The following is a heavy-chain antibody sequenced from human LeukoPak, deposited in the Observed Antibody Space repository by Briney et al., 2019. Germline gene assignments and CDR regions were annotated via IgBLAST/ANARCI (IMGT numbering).Heavy chain of an antibody. J-gene: IGHJ4*02. D-gene: IGHD4-11*01. CDR3: ARTFYSNCFDY. V-gene: IGHV1-2*02. CDR2: INPNSGGT. CDR1: GYTFTGYY. Sequence: ASVKVSCKASGYTFTGYYMHWVRQAPGQGLEWMGWINPNSGGTNYAQTFQGRVTMTRDTSISTAYMELSRLRSDDTAVYYCARTFYSNCFDYWGQGTLVTVSS.